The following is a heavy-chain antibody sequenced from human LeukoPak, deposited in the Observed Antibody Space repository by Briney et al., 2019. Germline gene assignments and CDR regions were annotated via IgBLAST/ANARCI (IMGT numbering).Heavy chain of an antibody. V-gene: IGHV3-48*04. CDR3: ARLGSHGYYYDGMDV. D-gene: IGHD3-16*01. CDR1: AFSLNAYS. J-gene: IGHJ6*02. CDR2: IRSSSSTK. Sequence: GGSLRLSCAASAFSLNAYSMNWVRQAPGKGLEWLSYIRSSSSTKYYADSVKGRFTISRDNAKNSLYLQMNSLRAEDTAVYYCARLGSHGYYYDGMDVWGQGTSVTVSS.